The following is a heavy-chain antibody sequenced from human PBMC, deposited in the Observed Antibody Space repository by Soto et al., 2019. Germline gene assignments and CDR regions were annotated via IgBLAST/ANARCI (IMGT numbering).Heavy chain of an antibody. V-gene: IGHV4-59*01. D-gene: IGHD6-13*01. J-gene: IGHJ5*02. CDR1: GGSISSYC. Sequence: SETLSLTCSVSGGSISSYCWSCILQPPGKGLEWIGYIYYSGSTNYNPSLKSRVTISVDTSKNQFSLKLSSVTAADTAVYYCARDRAGIAAAGFDPWRQGTLVTVSS. CDR2: IYYSGST. CDR3: ARDRAGIAAAGFDP.